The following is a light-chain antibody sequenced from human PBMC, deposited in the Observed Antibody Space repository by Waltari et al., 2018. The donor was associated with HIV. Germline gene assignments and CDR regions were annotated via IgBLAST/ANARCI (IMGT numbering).Light chain of an antibody. Sequence: DIQMTQSPSSLSASVVDRVTITCQASQDISNYLNWYQQKPGKTPKFLIYDASNLETGVPSRFSGSGSGTDFTFTISSLQPEDIATYYCQQYDNLPYTFGQGTKLEI. V-gene: IGKV1-33*01. CDR3: QQYDNLPYT. CDR2: DAS. CDR1: QDISNY. J-gene: IGKJ2*01.